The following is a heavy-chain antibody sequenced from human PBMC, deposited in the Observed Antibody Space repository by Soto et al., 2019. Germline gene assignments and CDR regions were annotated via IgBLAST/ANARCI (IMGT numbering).Heavy chain of an antibody. CDR2: ISEDGDRQ. CDR1: GLTLTSSS. D-gene: IGHD4-17*01. V-gene: IGHV3-30-3*01. CDR3: GMRLATTVSALGY. Sequence: QVQLVQSGGGVVQAGNSLRLSCTASGLTLTSSSFHWVRQAPGKGLEWVAVISEDGDRQYSTESVRGRFLISRDSSKNIVYLQMNTLRPADTGVYFCGMRLATTVSALGYWGQGALGTVSS. J-gene: IGHJ4*02.